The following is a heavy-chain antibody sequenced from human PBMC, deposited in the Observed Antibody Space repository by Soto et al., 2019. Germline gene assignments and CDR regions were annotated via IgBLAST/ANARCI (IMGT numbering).Heavy chain of an antibody. CDR3: ATWHDYGVCFDY. CDR2: ISSSSSYI. D-gene: IGHD4-17*01. V-gene: IGHV3-21*01. J-gene: IGHJ4*02. Sequence: PGGSLRLSCAASGFTFSSYSMNWVRQAPGKGLEWVSSISSSSSYIYYADSVKGRFTISRDNAKNSLYLQMNSLRAEDTAVYYCATWHDYGVCFDYWGQGTLVTV. CDR1: GFTFSSYS.